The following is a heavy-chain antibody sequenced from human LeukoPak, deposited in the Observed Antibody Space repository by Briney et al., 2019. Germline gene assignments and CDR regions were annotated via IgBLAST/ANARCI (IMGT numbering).Heavy chain of an antibody. J-gene: IGHJ4*02. V-gene: IGHV1-69*05. Sequence: SVKVSCKASGGTFSSYAISWVRQAPGQGLEWMGGIIPIFGTANYAQKFQGRVTITTDESTSTAYMELSSLRSEDTAVYYCARDDRQRRYSYGYRLGYYFDYWGQGTLATVSS. CDR2: IIPIFGTA. D-gene: IGHD5-18*01. CDR3: ARDDRQRRYSYGYRLGYYFDY. CDR1: GGTFSSYA.